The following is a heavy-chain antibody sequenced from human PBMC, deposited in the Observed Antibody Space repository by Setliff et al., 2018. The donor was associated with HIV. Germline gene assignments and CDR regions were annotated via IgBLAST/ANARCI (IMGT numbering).Heavy chain of an antibody. CDR3: ARDCRVGWVFAYGMDV. D-gene: IGHD6-13*01. Sequence: GGSLRLSCAASGFTFSWYGMDWVRQAPGKGLEWVSIISASGNSPYYVDSVKGRFTISRDNSKNTLFLQMNSLRPEDTAAYYCARDCRVGWVFAYGMDVWGQGTLVTVSS. CDR2: ISASGNSP. CDR1: GFTFSWYG. V-gene: IGHV3-23*01. J-gene: IGHJ6*02.